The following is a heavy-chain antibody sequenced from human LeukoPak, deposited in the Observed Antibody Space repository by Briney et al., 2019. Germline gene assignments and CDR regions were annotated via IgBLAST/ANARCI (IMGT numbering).Heavy chain of an antibody. D-gene: IGHD6-13*01. CDR1: GGSISSYY. J-gene: IGHJ4*02. CDR3: ARGSGSSWLFDY. Sequence: SETLSLTCTVSGGSISSYYWSWIRQPPGKGLEWIGYIYTSGSTNYNPSLKSRVTMSVDTSKNQFSLKLSSVTAADTAVYYCARGSGSSWLFDYWGQGTLVTVSS. V-gene: IGHV4-4*08. CDR2: IYTSGST.